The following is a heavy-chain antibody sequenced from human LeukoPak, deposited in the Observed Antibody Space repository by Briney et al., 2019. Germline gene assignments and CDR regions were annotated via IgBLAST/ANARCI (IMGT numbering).Heavy chain of an antibody. CDR1: GYSFTSYW. CDR2: IYPGDSDT. Sequence: GESLKISCKGSGYSFTSYWNGWVRQMPGKGLEWMGIIYPGDSDTRYSPSFQGQVTISADKSISTAYLQWSSLKASDTAMYYCARHVPAVAGSFDYWGQGTLVTVSS. V-gene: IGHV5-51*01. J-gene: IGHJ4*02. CDR3: ARHVPAVAGSFDY. D-gene: IGHD6-19*01.